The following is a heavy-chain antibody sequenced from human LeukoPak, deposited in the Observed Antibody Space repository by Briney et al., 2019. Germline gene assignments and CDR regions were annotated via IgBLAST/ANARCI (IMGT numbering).Heavy chain of an antibody. D-gene: IGHD3-22*01. J-gene: IGHJ4*02. CDR2: ISSSSSYI. CDR3: AREETYYYDSSGYQTLDY. CDR1: GFTFSSYS. Sequence: GGSLRLSCAASGFTFSSYSMNWVRQAPGKGLEWVSSISSSSSYIYYADSVKGRFTISRDNAKNSLYLQMNSLRAEDTAVYYCAREETYYYDSSGYQTLDYWGQGTLVTVSS. V-gene: IGHV3-21*01.